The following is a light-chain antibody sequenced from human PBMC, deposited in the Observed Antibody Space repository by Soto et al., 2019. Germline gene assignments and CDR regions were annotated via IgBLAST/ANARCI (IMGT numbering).Light chain of an antibody. CDR2: WAS. J-gene: IGKJ1*01. CDR1: QSVLHSSNDKNF. Sequence: DIVMTQSPDSLAVSLGERATINCKSSQSVLHSSNDKNFLTWYQQKPGQPPKLLIYWASTRESGVPDRFSGSGSGTDFTLTISSLQAEDVAVYYCHQYYSAPGTFGQGTKVEIK. V-gene: IGKV4-1*01. CDR3: HQYYSAPGT.